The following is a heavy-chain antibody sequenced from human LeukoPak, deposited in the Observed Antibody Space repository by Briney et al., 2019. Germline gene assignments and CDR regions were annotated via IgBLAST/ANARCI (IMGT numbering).Heavy chain of an antibody. V-gene: IGHV4-34*01. CDR1: GGSFSGYY. J-gene: IGHJ4*02. CDR2: INHSGST. Sequence: SETLSLTCAVYGGSFSGYYWSWIRQPPGKGLEWIGEINHSGSTNYNPSLKSRVTISVDTSKNQFSLKLSSVTAADTAVYYCAREVSAAGTHFDYWGQGTLVTVSS. D-gene: IGHD6-13*01. CDR3: AREVSAAGTHFDY.